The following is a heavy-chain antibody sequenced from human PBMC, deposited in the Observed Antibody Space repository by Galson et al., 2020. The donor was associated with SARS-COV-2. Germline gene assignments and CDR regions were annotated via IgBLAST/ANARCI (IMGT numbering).Heavy chain of an antibody. CDR3: ARDGVAAAAGAFDI. CDR2: ITAYNGNT. Sequence: ASVTGSCQASGYTFTSYGISHVRQAPGQGLEWTRWITAYNGNTHYAQKLQGRVTMTTDTSTSTAYMELRSLRSDDTAVYYCARDGVAAAAGAFDIWGQGTMVTVSS. CDR1: GYTFTSYG. J-gene: IGHJ3*02. D-gene: IGHD6-13*01. V-gene: IGHV1-18*01.